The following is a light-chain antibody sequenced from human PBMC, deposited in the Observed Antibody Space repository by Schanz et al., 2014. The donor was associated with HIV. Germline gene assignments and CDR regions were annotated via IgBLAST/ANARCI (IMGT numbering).Light chain of an antibody. J-gene: IGKJ2*01. CDR2: DAS. Sequence: EIVMTQSPATLSVSPGERATLSCRASQTINKNVAWYQQRPGQAPRLLIYDASNRATGIPARFSGSGSGTDFNLTISGLEPEDFAVYYCQQYGSSLYTFGQGTKLEIK. V-gene: IGKV3D-15*01. CDR1: QTINKN. CDR3: QQYGSSLYT.